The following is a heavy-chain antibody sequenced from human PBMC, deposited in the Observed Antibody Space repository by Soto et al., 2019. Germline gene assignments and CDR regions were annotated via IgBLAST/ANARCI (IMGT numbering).Heavy chain of an antibody. J-gene: IGHJ4*02. CDR3: ARHGEPGIAVAGPCDX. V-gene: IGHV4-39*02. CDR2: IYHSGTT. D-gene: IGHD6-19*01. Sequence: SETLSLTCTVSGGSFTTSDYYWGWIRQAPGKGLEWIGSIYHSGTTYYSEPLKSRVTISVDPSKSHFYLTLNSVTAADTAVYFCARHGEPGIAVAGPCDXWGPGTRVTVSX. CDR1: GGSFTTSDYY.